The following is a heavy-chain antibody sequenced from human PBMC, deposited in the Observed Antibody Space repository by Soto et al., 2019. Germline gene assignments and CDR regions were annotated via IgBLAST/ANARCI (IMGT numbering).Heavy chain of an antibody. CDR3: ARDVVRVAGTYYFDY. D-gene: IGHD5-12*01. Sequence: EVQLVESGGGLVQPGGSLRLSCAASGFTFSSYSMNWVRQAPGKGLEWVSYISSSSSTIYYADSVKGRFTISRDNAKNSLYLQMNSLRAEDTAVYYCARDVVRVAGTYYFDYWGQGTLVTVSS. CDR2: ISSSSSTI. J-gene: IGHJ4*02. V-gene: IGHV3-48*01. CDR1: GFTFSSYS.